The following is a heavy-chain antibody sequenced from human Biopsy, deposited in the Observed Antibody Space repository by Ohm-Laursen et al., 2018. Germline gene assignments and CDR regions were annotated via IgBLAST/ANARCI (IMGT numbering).Heavy chain of an antibody. CDR1: GGSISSYY. J-gene: IGHJ2*01. D-gene: IGHD1-26*01. Sequence: SDTLSLAWTVSGGSISSYYWSWIRQPPGKGLEWIGYIYYTGSTNYNPSLKSRVTISVDTSMNPLSLRLTSVTAADTAVYYCARHAPSYSGSYWRYFDLWGRGTLVTASS. V-gene: IGHV4-59*08. CDR3: ARHAPSYSGSYWRYFDL. CDR2: IYYTGST.